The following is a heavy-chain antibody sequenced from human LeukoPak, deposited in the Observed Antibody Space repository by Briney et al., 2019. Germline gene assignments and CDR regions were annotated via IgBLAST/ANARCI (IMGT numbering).Heavy chain of an antibody. Sequence: GGSLRLSCAASGFTFSSYAMHWVRQAPGKGLEWVAVISYDGSNKYYADSVKGRFTISRDNSKNTLYLQMNSLRAEDTAVYYCARDHPLSGSYYNYIDYWGQGTLVTVSS. V-gene: IGHV3-30-3*01. D-gene: IGHD1-26*01. CDR2: ISYDGSNK. CDR1: GFTFSSYA. J-gene: IGHJ4*02. CDR3: ARDHPLSGSYYNYIDY.